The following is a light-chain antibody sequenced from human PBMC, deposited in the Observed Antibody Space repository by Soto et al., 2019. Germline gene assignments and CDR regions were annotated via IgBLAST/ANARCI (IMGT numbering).Light chain of an antibody. J-gene: IGKJ4*01. CDR2: GAS. Sequence: DIQMTQSPSSLSASIGDRVTITCRASESIISYLNWYQQKPGKAPKLLISGASTLQSGVPSRFSGRGSGTDFTLAISSQQHEDVGTYYCQQTFRTLLSLGGGTKVDIK. CDR1: ESIISY. CDR3: QQTFRTLLS. V-gene: IGKV1-39*01.